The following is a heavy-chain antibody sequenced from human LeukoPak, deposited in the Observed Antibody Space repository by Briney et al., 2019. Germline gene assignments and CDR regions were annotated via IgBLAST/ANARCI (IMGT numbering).Heavy chain of an antibody. J-gene: IGHJ4*02. Sequence: GGSLRLSCAASGFTLRNSWMTWVRRSPGKGLEWVASINNDGTEKYYGDSVNRRFSISRDNSKDSLYLQMNFLRPEDASTYYCARDSGYSTFDLWGQGTRVIVSS. D-gene: IGHD5-18*01. CDR1: GFTLRNSW. CDR2: INNDGTEK. V-gene: IGHV3-7*01. CDR3: ARDSGYSTFDL.